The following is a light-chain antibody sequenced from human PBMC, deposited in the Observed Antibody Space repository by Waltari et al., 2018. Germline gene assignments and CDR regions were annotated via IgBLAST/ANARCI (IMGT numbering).Light chain of an antibody. CDR3: QQYDNSPLT. J-gene: IGKJ4*01. CDR1: DTVRTTH. V-gene: IGKV3-20*01. CDR2: GAT. Sequence: STRASDTVRTTHLGLQQQKPGLAPTLLSYGATSRATGIPDRCSGSGSGTDFSLTISSLETEDFAVYYCQQYDNSPLTFGGGTKVEIK.